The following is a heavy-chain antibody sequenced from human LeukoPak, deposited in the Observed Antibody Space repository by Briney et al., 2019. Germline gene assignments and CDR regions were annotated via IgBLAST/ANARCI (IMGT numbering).Heavy chain of an antibody. D-gene: IGHD3-10*01. CDR1: GFTFSNYC. CDR2: IGVSGGST. V-gene: IGHV3-23*01. CDR3: AKDDGSGNYYNLPGP. Sequence: GGSLRLSCAASGFTFSNYCMSWVRQAPGKGLEWVSGIGVSGGSTYYADSVKGWFTISRDNSKNTLYLQMNSLRAEDTAFYYCAKDDGSGNYYNLPGPWGQGNLVTVSS. J-gene: IGHJ5*02.